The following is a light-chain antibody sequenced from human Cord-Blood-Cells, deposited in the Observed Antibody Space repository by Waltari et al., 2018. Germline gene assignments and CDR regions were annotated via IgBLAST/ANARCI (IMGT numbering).Light chain of an antibody. CDR1: QSVSSSY. Sequence: EIVLTQSPGTLSLSPGERATPSCRASQSVSSSYLAWYQQKPGQAPRLLIYGASSRDTGIPDRFSGSGSGTDFTLTINRLEPEDCAVYYCQQYGSSFGGGTKVEIK. V-gene: IGKV3-20*01. CDR3: QQYGSS. CDR2: GAS. J-gene: IGKJ4*01.